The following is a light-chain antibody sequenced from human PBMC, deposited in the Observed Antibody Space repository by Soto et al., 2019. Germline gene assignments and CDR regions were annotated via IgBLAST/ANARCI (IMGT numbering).Light chain of an antibody. CDR2: GAS. CDR3: QQYGSSPRT. V-gene: IGKV3-20*01. J-gene: IGKJ1*01. CDR1: QSVSSSY. Sequence: EIVLTQSPGTLSLSPGERATLSCRASQSVSSSYLAWYQQKPGQAPRPLIYGASSRATGIPDRFSGSGYGTDFTLTISRLEPEDFAVYYCQQYGSSPRTFGQGTKVEMK.